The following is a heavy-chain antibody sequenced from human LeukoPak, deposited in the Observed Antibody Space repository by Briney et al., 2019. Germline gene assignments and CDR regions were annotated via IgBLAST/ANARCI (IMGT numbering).Heavy chain of an antibody. CDR2: INPNSGGT. Sequence: ASVKVSCKASGYTFTGYYMHWVRQAPGQGLEWMGWINPNSGGTNYAQKFQGRVTMTRDTSISTAYMELSRLRSDDTAVYYCARDQPSNLRSPYYYYGMDVWGQGTTVTVSS. J-gene: IGHJ6*02. V-gene: IGHV1-2*02. D-gene: IGHD4-17*01. CDR3: ARDQPSNLRSPYYYYGMDV. CDR1: GYTFTGYY.